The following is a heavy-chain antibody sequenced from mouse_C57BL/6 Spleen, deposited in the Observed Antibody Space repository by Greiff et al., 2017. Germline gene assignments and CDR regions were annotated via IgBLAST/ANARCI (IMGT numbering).Heavy chain of an antibody. V-gene: IGHV1-22*01. CDR2: INPNNGGT. CDR3: AMGSCAMDY. J-gene: IGHJ4*01. CDR1: GYTFTNYN. Sequence: EVQLQESGPELVKPGASVKMSCKASGYTFTNYNMHWVKQSHGKSLEWIGDINPNNGGTSYNQKFKGKATLTVNKSSSTAYMELRSLTSEDSAVYYCAMGSCAMDYWGQGTAVTVSS.